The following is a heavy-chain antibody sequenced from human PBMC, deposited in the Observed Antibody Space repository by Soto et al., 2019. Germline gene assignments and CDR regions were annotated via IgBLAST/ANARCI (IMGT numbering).Heavy chain of an antibody. CDR1: GFTFSSYA. CDR3: AKEYSDFLTAFYGPLNIYYYYSGMDV. D-gene: IGHD3-9*01. J-gene: IGHJ6*02. CDR2: ITRSGGST. Sequence: GGSLRLSCAASGFTFSSYAMSWVRQAPGKGLEWVSSITRSGGSTYNADSVKGRFTISRDNSENTLYLQMNSLRAEDTAVYYCAKEYSDFLTAFYGPLNIYYYYSGMDVWGQGTTVTVSS. V-gene: IGHV3-23*01.